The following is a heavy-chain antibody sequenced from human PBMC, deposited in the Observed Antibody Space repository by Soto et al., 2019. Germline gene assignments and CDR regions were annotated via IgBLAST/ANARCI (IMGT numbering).Heavy chain of an antibody. CDR2: ISGSGGST. CDR3: AKDRGYYNILTAPNWCDP. Sequence: LRLSCAASGFTFSSYAMSWVRQAPGKGLEWVSAISGSGGSTYYADSVKGRFTISRDNSKNTLYLQMNSLRAEDTAVYYCAKDRGYYNILTAPNWCDPWGQGTLVTVSS. V-gene: IGHV3-23*01. D-gene: IGHD3-9*01. J-gene: IGHJ5*02. CDR1: GFTFSSYA.